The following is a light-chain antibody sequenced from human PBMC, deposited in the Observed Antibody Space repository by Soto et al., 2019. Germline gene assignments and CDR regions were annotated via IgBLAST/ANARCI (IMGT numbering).Light chain of an antibody. CDR1: QSVDDSY. CDR3: QQYDTSLSAYT. V-gene: IGKV3-20*01. J-gene: IGKJ2*01. Sequence: DIVLTQSPVTLSLSPGARATLSCRASQSVDDSYLSWYQQKPGQAPRLLIYSASGRATGIPARFSGSGSGTDFDLTISSLEPEDFAMYHCQQYDTSLSAYTFGQGTKLEIK. CDR2: SAS.